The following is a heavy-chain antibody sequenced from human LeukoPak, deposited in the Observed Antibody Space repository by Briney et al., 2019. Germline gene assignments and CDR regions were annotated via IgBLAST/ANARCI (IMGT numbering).Heavy chain of an antibody. CDR3: SGSYPNPYYYYYMDV. CDR2: IIPIFGTA. Sequence: GASVKVSCKASGGTFSSYAISWVRQAPGQGLEWMGGIIPIFGTANYAQKFQGRVTITADKSTSTAYMELSSLRSEDTAVYYCSGSYPNPYYYYYMDVWGKGTTITVSS. CDR1: GGTFSSYA. J-gene: IGHJ6*03. V-gene: IGHV1-69*06. D-gene: IGHD3-16*02.